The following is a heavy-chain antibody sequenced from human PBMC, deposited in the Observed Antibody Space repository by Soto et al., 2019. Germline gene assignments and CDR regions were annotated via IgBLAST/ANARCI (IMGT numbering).Heavy chain of an antibody. J-gene: IGHJ6*02. V-gene: IGHV1-3*01. CDR1: GYTFTSYA. CDR2: INAGNGNT. CDR3: ARDSHVLRFLEWLPFGMDV. Sequence: ASVKLSCKASGYTFTSYAMHWVRQAPGQRLEWMGWINAGNGNTKYSQKFQGRVTITRDTSASTAYMELSSLRSEDTAVYYCARDSHVLRFLEWLPFGMDVWGQGTTVTVSS. D-gene: IGHD3-3*01.